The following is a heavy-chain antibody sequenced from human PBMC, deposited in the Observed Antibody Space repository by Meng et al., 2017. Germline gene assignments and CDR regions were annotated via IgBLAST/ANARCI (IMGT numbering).Heavy chain of an antibody. V-gene: IGHV3-7*01. J-gene: IGHJ3*02. CDR1: GFTFSSYW. CDR2: IKQDGSEK. D-gene: IGHD3-10*01. Sequence: GGSLKISCAASGFTFSSYWMSWVRQAPGKGLEWVANIKQDGSEKYYVDPVKGRFTISRDNAKNSLYLQMNSLRAEDTAVYYCARDFSPRLLWFGELLHKIHDAFDIWGQGTMVTVSS. CDR3: ARDFSPRLLWFGELLHKIHDAFDI.